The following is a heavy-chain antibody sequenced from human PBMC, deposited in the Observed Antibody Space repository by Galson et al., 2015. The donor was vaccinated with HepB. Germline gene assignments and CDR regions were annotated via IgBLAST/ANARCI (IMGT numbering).Heavy chain of an antibody. D-gene: IGHD3-10*01. CDR2: IKQDGSEK. V-gene: IGHV3-7*03. CDR1: GFTFSNYW. J-gene: IGHJ4*02. Sequence: SLRLSCAASGFTFSNYWMSWVRHTPGKGLEWVANIKQDGSEKYYVDSVKGRFTISRDNAKNSLYLQMNSLRAEDTAVYYCARGGRGDYWGQGTLVTVSS. CDR3: ARGGRGDY.